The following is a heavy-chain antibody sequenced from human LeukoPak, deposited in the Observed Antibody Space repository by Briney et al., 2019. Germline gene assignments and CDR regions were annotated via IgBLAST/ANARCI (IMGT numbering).Heavy chain of an antibody. D-gene: IGHD2-15*01. J-gene: IGHJ4*02. V-gene: IGHV3-23*01. CDR2: ITDSGDST. Sequence: GGSLRLSCTASGFTFNNYAMTWVRQSPAKGLEWLSSITDSGDSTYYADSVKGRFTMSRDNSKNTLYLQVNSLRADDSAVYYCAKAPTRYCSGGSCYPLDCWGQGTLVTVSS. CDR3: AKAPTRYCSGGSCYPLDC. CDR1: GFTFNNYA.